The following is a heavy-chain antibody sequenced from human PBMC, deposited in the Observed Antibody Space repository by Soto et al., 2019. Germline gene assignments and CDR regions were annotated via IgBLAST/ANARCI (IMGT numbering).Heavy chain of an antibody. D-gene: IGHD1-26*01. J-gene: IGHJ5*02. V-gene: IGHV1-2*02. CDR3: ASDSQGDVGATPGDWFAP. CDR2: INPDSGAT. Sequence: QVQLVQSGTEVKNPGASVKVSCKASGYNFVDCYIHWVRQAPGQGPEWMAWINPDSGATNYAQNFPGRVTLTSDTSTSTVYMEMSSLTYDDTAVYYCASDSQGDVGATPGDWFAPWGQGALVTVSS. CDR1: GYNFVDCY.